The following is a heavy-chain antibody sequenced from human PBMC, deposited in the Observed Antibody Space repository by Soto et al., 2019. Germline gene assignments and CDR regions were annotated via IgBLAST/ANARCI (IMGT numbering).Heavy chain of an antibody. J-gene: IGHJ4*02. D-gene: IGHD3-10*01. V-gene: IGHV1-3*01. CDR1: GYTFTGFS. CDR2: INAGSGNT. CDR3: ARDLWFGESLRCYFDY. Sequence: QVQLVQSGAEVKKPGASVRVSCKASGYTFTGFSLHWVRQAPGQRIEGMGWINAGSGNTKYSQKYQGRVTITRDTSASTAYMELSSLTSEDTAVYYCARDLWFGESLRCYFDYWAQGTLVTVSS.